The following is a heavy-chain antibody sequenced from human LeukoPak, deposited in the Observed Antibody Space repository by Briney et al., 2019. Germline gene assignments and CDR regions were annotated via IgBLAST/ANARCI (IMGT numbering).Heavy chain of an antibody. V-gene: IGHV4-31*03. J-gene: IGHJ4*02. CDR1: GVSISSGGYY. D-gene: IGHD3-9*01. Sequence: SETLSLTCTVSGVSISSGGYYWSWIRQHPGKGLEWIGYIYYSGSTYYNPSLKSRVTISVDTSKNQFSLKLSSVTAAHTAVYYCARIVAGYDILTGYYPYYFDYWGQGTLVTVSS. CDR3: ARIVAGYDILTGYYPYYFDY. CDR2: IYYSGST.